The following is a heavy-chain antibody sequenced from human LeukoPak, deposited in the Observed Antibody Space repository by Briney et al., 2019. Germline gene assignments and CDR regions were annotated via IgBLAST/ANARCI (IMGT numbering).Heavy chain of an antibody. J-gene: IGHJ4*02. CDR2: ISGSGGST. Sequence: PGGSLRLSCAASEFTFSSYAMSWVRQAPGKGLEWVSAISGSGGSTYYADSVKGRFTISRDNSKNTLYLQMNSLRAEDTAVYYCAKEEYYYDSSGPNAMDYWGQGTLVTVSS. D-gene: IGHD3-22*01. V-gene: IGHV3-23*01. CDR3: AKEEYYYDSSGPNAMDY. CDR1: EFTFSSYA.